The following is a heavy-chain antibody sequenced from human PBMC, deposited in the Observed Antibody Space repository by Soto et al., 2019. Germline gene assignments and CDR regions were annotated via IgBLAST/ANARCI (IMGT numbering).Heavy chain of an antibody. CDR2: ISAYNGNT. CDR3: ARDGPFDCSSTSCLAKNYYYYYVHV. D-gene: IGHD2-2*01. Sequence: ASVKVSCKASGYTFTSYGISWVRQAPGQGLEWMGWISAYNGNTNYAQKLQGRVTMTTDTSTSTAYMELRSLRSDDTAVYYCARDGPFDCSSTSCLAKNYYYYYVHVWGKGTTVTVSS. J-gene: IGHJ6*03. CDR1: GYTFTSYG. V-gene: IGHV1-18*01.